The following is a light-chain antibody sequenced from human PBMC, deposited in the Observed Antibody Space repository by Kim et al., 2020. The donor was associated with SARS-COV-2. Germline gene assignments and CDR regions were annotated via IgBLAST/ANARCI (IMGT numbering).Light chain of an antibody. CDR2: AAS. CDR1: QIINTY. CDR3: QQSHTAPLLT. Sequence: DIQLTQSPSSLAASVGDRVTIACRASQIINTYLNWYQQKPGEAPKLLIYAASTLQSGVPSRFSGSGPGTDFTLTISSLQPEDFAIYYCQQSHTAPLLTFGGGTKVDIK. J-gene: IGKJ4*01. V-gene: IGKV1-39*01.